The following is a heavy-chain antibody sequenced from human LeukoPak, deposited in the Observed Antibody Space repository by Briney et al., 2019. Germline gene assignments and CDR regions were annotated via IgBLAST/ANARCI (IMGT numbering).Heavy chain of an antibody. D-gene: IGHD3-22*01. V-gene: IGHV3-7*01. CDR1: RFTFSNYW. CDR3: ARASDHDSSGYFSDY. CDR2: INQDGTKK. J-gene: IGHJ4*02. Sequence: GGSLRLSCVASRFTFSNYWMSWVRQAPGKGLEWVANINQDGTKKVYAASLRGRFTISRDNAKESLYLQLNSLRAEDTAVYYCARASDHDSSGYFSDYWGQGTLVTVSS.